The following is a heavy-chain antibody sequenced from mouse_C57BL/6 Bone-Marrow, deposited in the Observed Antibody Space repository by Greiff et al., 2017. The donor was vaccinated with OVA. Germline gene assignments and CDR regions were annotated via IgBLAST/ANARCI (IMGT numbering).Heavy chain of an antibody. Sequence: EVQLQQSGAELVRPGASVKLSCTASGFNIKDDYMHWVKQRPEQGLEWIGWIDPENGDTEYASKFQGKATITADTSSNTAYLQLSSLTSEDTAVYYYTTLLRQGYFDVWGTGTTVTVSS. CDR3: TTLLRQGYFDV. V-gene: IGHV14-4*01. J-gene: IGHJ1*03. CDR2: IDPENGDT. CDR1: GFNIKDDY. D-gene: IGHD1-1*01.